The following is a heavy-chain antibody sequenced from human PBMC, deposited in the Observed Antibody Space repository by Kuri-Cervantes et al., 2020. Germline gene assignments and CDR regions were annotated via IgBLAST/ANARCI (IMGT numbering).Heavy chain of an antibody. CDR3: ARVGPYYDSTNYYIGYSQY. V-gene: IGHV4-4*07. Sequence: GSLRLSCSVSGGFISSYYWSWVRQPAGKGLEWIGRIYSSGSTSYNPSLKSRVNISVDKSKKQFSLKLSSVTAADTAVYYCARVGPYYDSTNYYIGYSQYWGQGTLVTVSS. D-gene: IGHD3-22*01. CDR2: IYSSGST. CDR1: GGFISSYY. J-gene: IGHJ1*01.